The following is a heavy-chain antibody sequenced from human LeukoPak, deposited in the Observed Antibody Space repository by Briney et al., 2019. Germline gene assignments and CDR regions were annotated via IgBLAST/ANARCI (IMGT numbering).Heavy chain of an antibody. CDR2: IYGGHTA. CDR1: GFTVSTVY. Sequence: GGSLRLSCAASGFTVSTVYMTWVRQAPGKGLEWVSVIYGGHTAYYADSVKDRFTISRDNPKNTLNLQMNSLRAEDTAVYYCAREIGQLGGAFDIWGQGTMATVSS. CDR3: AREIGQLGGAFDI. D-gene: IGHD7-27*01. J-gene: IGHJ3*02. V-gene: IGHV3-53*01.